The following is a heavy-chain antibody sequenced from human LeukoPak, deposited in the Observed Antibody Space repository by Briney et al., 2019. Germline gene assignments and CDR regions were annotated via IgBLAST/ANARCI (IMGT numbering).Heavy chain of an antibody. D-gene: IGHD5-12*01. CDR1: GGSISSSSYY. CDR2: IYYSGST. J-gene: IGHJ4*02. CDR3: ASERGYHAN. Sequence: SETLSLTCTVSGGSISSSSYYWGWIRQPPGTGLEWIGSIYYSGSTYYNPSLEGRVTMSVDTSKNQFSLNVISMTAADTAMYYCASERGYHANWGQGTLVTVSS. V-gene: IGHV4-39*07.